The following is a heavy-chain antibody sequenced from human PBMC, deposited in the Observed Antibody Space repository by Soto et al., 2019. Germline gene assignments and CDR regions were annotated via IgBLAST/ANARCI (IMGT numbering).Heavy chain of an antibody. J-gene: IGHJ6*02. V-gene: IGHV3-9*01. CDR3: AKDMGGGRSSSRYFYGMDV. D-gene: IGHD6-6*01. CDR1: GFSFNDYA. Sequence: EVQLVESGGGLVQPGRSLRLSCAASGFSFNDYAMHWVRQAPGKGLEWVSGISWNSGTIYYADSLKGRFTISRDNAKNSLYLQMNSLRAEDTAFYYCAKDMGGGRSSSRYFYGMDVWGQGTTVTVSS. CDR2: ISWNSGTI.